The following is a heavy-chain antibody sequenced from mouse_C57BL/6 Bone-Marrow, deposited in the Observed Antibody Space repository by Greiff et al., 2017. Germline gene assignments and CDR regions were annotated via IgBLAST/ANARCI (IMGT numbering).Heavy chain of an antibody. Sequence: EVQVLESGGGLVQPKGSLKLSCAASGFSFNTYAMNWVRQAPGKGLEWVARIRSKSNNYATYYADSVKDRFTISRDDSESMLYLQMNNLKTEDTAMYYWVEHDDCGSPFDVWGTGTTVTVSS. D-gene: IGHD1-1*01. CDR1: GFSFNTYA. CDR2: IRSKSNNYAT. CDR3: VEHDDCGSPFDV. J-gene: IGHJ1*03. V-gene: IGHV10-1*01.